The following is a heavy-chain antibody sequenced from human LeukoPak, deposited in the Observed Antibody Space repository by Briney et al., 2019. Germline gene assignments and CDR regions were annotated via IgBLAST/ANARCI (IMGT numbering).Heavy chain of an antibody. CDR3: ARGVYIAAAQYGY. Sequence: SETLSLNCTVSGGSISSYYWSWIRQPPGKGLEWIGYIYYSGTTNYNPSLKSRVTISVDTSKNQFSLELSSVTAADTAVYYCARGVYIAAAQYGYWGQGTLVTVSS. J-gene: IGHJ4*02. D-gene: IGHD6-13*01. CDR2: IYYSGTT. V-gene: IGHV4-59*01. CDR1: GGSISSYY.